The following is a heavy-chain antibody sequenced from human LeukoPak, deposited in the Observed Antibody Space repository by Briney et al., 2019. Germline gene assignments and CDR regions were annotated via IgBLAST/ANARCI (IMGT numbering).Heavy chain of an antibody. J-gene: IGHJ5*02. D-gene: IGHD3-22*01. CDR3: ARALPPGYYDGSSLNNWFDP. Sequence: GGSLRLSCAASGFTFSSYAMHWVRQAPGKGLEYVSAISSNGGSTYYANSVKGRFTISGDNSKNTLYLQMGSLRAEDMAVYYCARALPPGYYDGSSLNNWFDPWGQGTLATVSS. CDR2: ISSNGGST. V-gene: IGHV3-64*01. CDR1: GFTFSSYA.